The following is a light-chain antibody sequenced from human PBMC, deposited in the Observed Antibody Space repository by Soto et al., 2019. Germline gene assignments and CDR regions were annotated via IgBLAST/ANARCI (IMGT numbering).Light chain of an antibody. Sequence: DLQMTQSPSSLSASVGDRVTITCQASQDISNYLNWYQQKPGKAPKLLIYDASNLETGVPSRFSGSGSGTDFTFTISSLQAEDIATYYCQQYDNLSLTFGGGTKVEIK. CDR2: DAS. V-gene: IGKV1-33*01. CDR1: QDISNY. J-gene: IGKJ4*01. CDR3: QQYDNLSLT.